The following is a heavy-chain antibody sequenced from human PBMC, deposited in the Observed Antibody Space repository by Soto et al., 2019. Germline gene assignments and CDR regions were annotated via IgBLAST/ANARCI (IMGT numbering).Heavy chain of an antibody. D-gene: IGHD5-18*01. J-gene: IGHJ4*02. CDR2: MNPNTGNT. Sequence: QVQLVQSGAEVKKPGAAVKVSCKASGYTFTSYDINWVRQATGQGLEWMGWMNPNTGNTAYAQKFQGRVTMTRNTCISTAYMGLSSLRAGDAAVYYCARESSYGLVYWGQRPRVTVSS. V-gene: IGHV1-8*01. CDR3: ARESSYGLVY. CDR1: GYTFTSYD.